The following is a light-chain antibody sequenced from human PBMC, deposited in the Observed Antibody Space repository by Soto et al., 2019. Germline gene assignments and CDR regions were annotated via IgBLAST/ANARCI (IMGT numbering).Light chain of an antibody. CDR1: SSNIGSNT. CDR2: SNN. Sequence: QSVLTQPPSASGTPGQRVTISCSGSSSNIGSNTVNWYQQLPGTAPKLFIYSNNQRPSGVPDRFSGSKSGTSASLAISGLQSEDEADYYCAAWDDSLNGNWVFGGGTQLTVL. V-gene: IGLV1-44*01. J-gene: IGLJ3*02. CDR3: AAWDDSLNGNWV.